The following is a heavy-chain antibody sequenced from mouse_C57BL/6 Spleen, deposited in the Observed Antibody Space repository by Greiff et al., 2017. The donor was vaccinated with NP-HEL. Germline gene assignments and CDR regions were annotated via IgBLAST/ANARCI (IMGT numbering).Heavy chain of an antibody. Sequence: EVKLMESGGGLVQPGGSLKLSCAASGFTFSDYYMYWVRQTPEKRLEWVAYISNGGGSTYYPDTVKGRFTISRDNAKNTLYLQMSRLKSEDTAMYYCARHPTGYGSSYGYFDVWGTGTTVTVSS. CDR2: ISNGGGST. CDR3: ARHPTGYGSSYGYFDV. J-gene: IGHJ1*03. D-gene: IGHD1-1*01. CDR1: GFTFSDYY. V-gene: IGHV5-12*01.